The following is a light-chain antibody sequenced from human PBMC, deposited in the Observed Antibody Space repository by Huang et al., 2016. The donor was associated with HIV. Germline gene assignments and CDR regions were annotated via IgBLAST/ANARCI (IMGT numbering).Light chain of an antibody. CDR2: GAS. Sequence: EIVLTQFPGTLSLSPGESATLSCRATQSISNYYLAWFQKKPGQAPRRVIYGASSRATGIPERFSGSGSGTDFTRTITRLEPEDFASYYCQHYGSSPLTFGGGTKVEIK. V-gene: IGKV3-20*01. CDR1: QSISNYY. CDR3: QHYGSSPLT. J-gene: IGKJ4*01.